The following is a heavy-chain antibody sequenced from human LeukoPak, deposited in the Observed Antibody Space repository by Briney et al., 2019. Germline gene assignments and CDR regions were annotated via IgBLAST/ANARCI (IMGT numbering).Heavy chain of an antibody. CDR2: ISGSGLSI. D-gene: IGHD4-17*01. CDR1: VLIFRNYE. CDR3: AGDNIANGDLDFLEY. Sequence: GGSLRLSCAASVLIFRNYEMNLVRLAPGAGLEGASFISGSGLSIYYADSVKGLFTISRDNAKNSLYLQMNSLRAEHTAVYYCAGDNIANGDLDFLEYWGQGALVTVSS. J-gene: IGHJ4*02. V-gene: IGHV3-48*03.